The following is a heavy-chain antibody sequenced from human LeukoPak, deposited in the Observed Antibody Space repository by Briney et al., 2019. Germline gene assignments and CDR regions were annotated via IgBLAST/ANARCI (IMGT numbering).Heavy chain of an antibody. CDR2: IRYDGSNK. CDR1: GFTFNDHG. D-gene: IGHD3-3*01. J-gene: IGHJ4*02. V-gene: IGHV3-30*02. CDR3: AKDRGFGVVPFDY. Sequence: GRSLRLSCAASGFTFNDHGMHWVRQAPGKGLEWVAFIRYDGSNKYYADSVKGRFTISRDNSKNTLYLQMNSLRAEDTAVYYCAKDRGFGVVPFDYWGQGTLVTVSS.